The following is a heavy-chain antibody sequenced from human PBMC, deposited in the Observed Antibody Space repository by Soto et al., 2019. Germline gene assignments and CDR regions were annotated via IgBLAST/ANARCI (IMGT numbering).Heavy chain of an antibody. V-gene: IGHV2-70*01. Sequence: SGPTLVNPTPSLTLTCTFSGFSLSTSGMCVSWIRQPPGKALEWLALIDWDDDKYYSTSLKTRLTISKHTSKNQVVLTMTNIDPVDTATYYCARIQEGYYYYGMDVWGQGTTVTVSS. J-gene: IGHJ6*02. CDR3: ARIQEGYYYYGMDV. CDR2: IDWDDDK. CDR1: GFSLSTSGMC.